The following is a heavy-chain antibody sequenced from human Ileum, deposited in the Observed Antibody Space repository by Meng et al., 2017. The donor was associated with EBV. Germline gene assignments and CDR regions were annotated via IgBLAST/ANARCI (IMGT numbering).Heavy chain of an antibody. J-gene: IGHJ4*02. CDR1: GCNFRRYW. Sequence: GEVVRAGGGLLQPGGFRSISCADSGCNFRRYWMHCVRHAAGEGLLWASRINGDGSGSNYAHSVKGRFTISRDNDKITLSLKMNSLRAEDTAVYYCVRDGDSGNFDYWGQGTLVTVSS. D-gene: IGHD6-13*01. V-gene: IGHV3-74*01. CDR2: INGDGSGS. CDR3: VRDGDSGNFDY.